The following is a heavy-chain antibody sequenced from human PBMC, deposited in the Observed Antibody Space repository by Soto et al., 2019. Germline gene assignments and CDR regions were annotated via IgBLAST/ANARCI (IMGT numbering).Heavy chain of an antibody. CDR3: ARVIYREADYVVWFDP. CDR2: IYYSGST. Sequence: QVQLQESGPGLVKPSQTLSLTCTVSGGSISSGGYYWSWIRQHPGKCLEWIGYIYYSGSTYYNPSLKRRVTISVATSKNQFSLKLSSVTAADTAVYYCARVIYREADYVVWFDPWGQGTLVTVSS. CDR1: GGSISSGGYY. V-gene: IGHV4-31*03. J-gene: IGHJ5*02. D-gene: IGHD4-17*01.